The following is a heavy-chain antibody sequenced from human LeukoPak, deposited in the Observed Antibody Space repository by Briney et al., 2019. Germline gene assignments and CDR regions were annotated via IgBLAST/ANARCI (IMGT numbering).Heavy chain of an antibody. J-gene: IGHJ4*02. CDR3: ARDNGDYYFDY. D-gene: IGHD4-17*01. CDR2: IIPKIGTT. V-gene: IGHV1-69*05. Sequence: GASVKVSCKASGGTFSSYAISWVRQAPGQGLEWMGGIIPKIGTTNYAQKFQGRVTITTDESTSTAYMELSSLRSEDTAVYYCARDNGDYYFDYWGQGTLVTVSS. CDR1: GGTFSSYA.